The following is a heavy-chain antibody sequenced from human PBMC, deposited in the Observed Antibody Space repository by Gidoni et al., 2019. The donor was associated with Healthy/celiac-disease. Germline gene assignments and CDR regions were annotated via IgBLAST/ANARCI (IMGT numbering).Heavy chain of an antibody. CDR2: ISSSSSYI. D-gene: IGHD2-15*01. V-gene: IGHV3-21*01. CDR3: ARDLLADFDY. J-gene: IGHJ4*02. CDR1: GFTFSSYS. Sequence: EVQLVESGGGLVKPGGSLRLSCAASGFTFSSYSMNWVRHAPGKGLEWVSSISSSSSYIYYADSVKGRFTISRDNAKNSLYLQMNSLRAEDTAVYYCARDLLADFDYWVQGTLVTVSS.